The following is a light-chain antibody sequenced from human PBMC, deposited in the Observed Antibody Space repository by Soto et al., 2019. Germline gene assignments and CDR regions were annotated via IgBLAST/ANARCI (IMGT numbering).Light chain of an antibody. CDR1: QSISSW. Sequence: DIQMTQSPSTLSASVGDRVTITCRASQSISSWLAWYQQKPGKAPKLLISKASSLESGVPSKFSGSGSGTEFTLTISSLQTDDFATYYCQQYNSYPRTFGQGTKVEIK. V-gene: IGKV1-5*03. CDR2: KAS. J-gene: IGKJ1*01. CDR3: QQYNSYPRT.